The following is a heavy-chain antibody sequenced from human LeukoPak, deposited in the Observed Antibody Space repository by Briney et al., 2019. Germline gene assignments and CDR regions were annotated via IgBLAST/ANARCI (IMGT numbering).Heavy chain of an antibody. CDR1: GYTFTGYY. CDR2: INPNSGGT. J-gene: IGHJ4*02. Sequence: ASVKVSCKASGYTFTGYYMHWVRQAPGQGLEWMGRINPNSGGTNYAQTFQGRVTMTRDTSISTAYMELSRLRSDDTAVYYCARDLYGSGSYYNGDYWGQGTLVTVSS. V-gene: IGHV1-2*06. CDR3: ARDLYGSGSYYNGDY. D-gene: IGHD3-10*01.